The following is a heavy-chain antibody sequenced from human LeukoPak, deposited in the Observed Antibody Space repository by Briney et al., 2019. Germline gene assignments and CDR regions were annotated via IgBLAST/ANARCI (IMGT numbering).Heavy chain of an antibody. CDR2: ISRRGNT. D-gene: IGHD3-10*01. J-gene: IGHJ4*02. CDR1: GGSLSAYY. CDR3: ARHGEYYFDY. V-gene: IGHV4-34*01. Sequence: SETLSLTCAVYGGSLSAYYWSWIRQPPGKGVEWIGQISRRGNTNYNPSLKSRVTISVDTSKNQLSLKLSTVTAADTALYYCARHGEYYFDYWGQGTLVTVSS.